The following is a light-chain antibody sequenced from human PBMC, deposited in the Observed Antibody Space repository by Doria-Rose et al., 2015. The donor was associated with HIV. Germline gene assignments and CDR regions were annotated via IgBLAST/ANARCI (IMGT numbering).Light chain of an antibody. V-gene: IGLV1-40*02. CDR2: GNT. Sequence: QSVVTQPPSVSGAPGQRVAISCTGSSSNIGAGFDVNWYQQFPGTAPKLLIHGNTNRPSGVPDRFSCSKSGTSASLAISGLRAEDEADYYCQSYDSRLSVYVFGTGTKVTVL. CDR3: QSYDSRLSVYV. J-gene: IGLJ1*01. CDR1: SSNIGAGFD.